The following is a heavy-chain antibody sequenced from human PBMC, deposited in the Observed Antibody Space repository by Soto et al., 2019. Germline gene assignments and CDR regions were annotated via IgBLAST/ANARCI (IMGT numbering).Heavy chain of an antibody. D-gene: IGHD3-10*01. Sequence: GASVKVSCKASGYTFTSYAMHWVRQAPGQRLEWMGWINAGNGNTKYSQKFQGRVTITRDTSASTAYMELSSLRSEDTAVYYCARGRGNGFYYYYYMDVWGKGTTVTVSS. CDR1: GYTFTSYA. CDR3: ARGRGNGFYYYYYMDV. J-gene: IGHJ6*03. V-gene: IGHV1-3*01. CDR2: INAGNGNT.